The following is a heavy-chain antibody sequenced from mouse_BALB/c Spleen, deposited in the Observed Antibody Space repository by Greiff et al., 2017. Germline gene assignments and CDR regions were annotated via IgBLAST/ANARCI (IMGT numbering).Heavy chain of an antibody. CDR1: GFTFSSYY. J-gene: IGHJ3*01. CDR3: ARLGYGSSYDWFAY. V-gene: IGHV5-6-2*01. Sequence: EVQLVESGGGLVKLGGSLKLSCAASGFTFSSYYMSWVRQTPEKRLELVAAINSNGGSTYYPDTVKGRFTISRDNAKNTLYLQMSSLKSEDTALYYCARLGYGSSYDWFAYWGQGTLVTVSA. CDR2: INSNGGST. D-gene: IGHD1-1*01.